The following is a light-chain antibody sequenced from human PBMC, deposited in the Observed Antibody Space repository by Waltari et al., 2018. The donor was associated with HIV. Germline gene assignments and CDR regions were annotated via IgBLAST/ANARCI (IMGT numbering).Light chain of an antibody. CDR3: LQARQTPWT. V-gene: IGKV2-28*01. CDR2: MAS. Sequence: IVMSQFPLSLPVTHGEPASMSCNSSQSLLHSNGYNLRDWYFQRPGQSPQLLLYMASYRASGVPDRISGSGSGTNFTLRIGRVATEDVGVYYCLQARQTPWTFGQGTKVEI. CDR1: QSLLHSNGYNL. J-gene: IGKJ1*01.